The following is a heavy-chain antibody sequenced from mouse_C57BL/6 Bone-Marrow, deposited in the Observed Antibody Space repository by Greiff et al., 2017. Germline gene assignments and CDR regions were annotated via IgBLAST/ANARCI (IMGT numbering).Heavy chain of an antibody. CDR2: IYPGSGNT. CDR1: GYTFTDYY. Sequence: QVQLQQSGAELVRPGASVKLSCKASGYTFTDYYINWVKQRPGQGLEWIARIYPGSGNTYYNEKFKGKATLTAEKSSSTAYMQLSSLTSEDSAVDFCARGDYYGLFDYWGQGTTLTVSS. J-gene: IGHJ2*01. CDR3: ARGDYYGLFDY. V-gene: IGHV1-76*01. D-gene: IGHD1-2*01.